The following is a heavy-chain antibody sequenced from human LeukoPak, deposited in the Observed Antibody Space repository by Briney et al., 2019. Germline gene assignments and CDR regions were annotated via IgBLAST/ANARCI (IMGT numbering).Heavy chain of an antibody. CDR3: AKDAAGPEY. V-gene: IGHV3-30*18. J-gene: IGHJ4*02. CDR2: ISSDGSNK. D-gene: IGHD6-13*01. Sequence: GGSLRLSCAASGFTLSTYGMHWVRQAPGKGLEWVAVISSDGSNKFYADSVKGRFTISRDNSKNTLFLQMNSLRVEDTAIYYCAKDAAGPEYWGQGTRVTVSS. CDR1: GFTLSTYG.